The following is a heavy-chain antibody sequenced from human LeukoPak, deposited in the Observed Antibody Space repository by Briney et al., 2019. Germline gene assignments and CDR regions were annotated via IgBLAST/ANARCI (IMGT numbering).Heavy chain of an antibody. CDR1: GYTFTSYY. Sequence: GASVKVSCKASGYTFTSYYMHWVRQAPGQGLEWMGIINPSGGSTSYAQKFQGRVTMTRDTSTSTVYMGLSSLRSEDTAVYYCARAPLDPGYFDYWGQGTLVTVSS. CDR3: ARAPLDPGYFDY. CDR2: INPSGGST. V-gene: IGHV1-46*01. J-gene: IGHJ4*02.